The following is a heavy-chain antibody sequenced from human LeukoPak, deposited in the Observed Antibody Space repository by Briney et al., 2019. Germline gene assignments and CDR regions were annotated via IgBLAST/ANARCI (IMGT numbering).Heavy chain of an antibody. Sequence: GGSLRLSCAASGFTFGNYAMSWVRQAPGKGLEWVSTISGSGDNTYYADSVKGRFTISRDNSKNTLYLQMNSLRAEGTAIYYCAKDLVPTATRYYYYDMDVWGQGTTVTVSS. CDR2: ISGSGDNT. J-gene: IGHJ6*02. CDR3: AKDLVPTATRYYYYDMDV. CDR1: GFTFGNYA. D-gene: IGHD2-2*01. V-gene: IGHV3-23*01.